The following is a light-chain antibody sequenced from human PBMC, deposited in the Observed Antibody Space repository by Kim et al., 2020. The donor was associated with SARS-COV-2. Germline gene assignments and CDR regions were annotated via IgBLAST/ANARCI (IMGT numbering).Light chain of an antibody. J-gene: IGKJ1*01. CDR3: QQRYSAWT. CDR2: GVS. V-gene: IGKV1-39*01. CDR1: QTISNY. Sequence: SASIGDRVTISCRASQTISNYLHWYQQKPGKAPKLLIYGVSSLQSGAPSSFSGSGSGTDFTLTINGLQPEDSATYYCQQRYSAWTFGQGTKVDIK.